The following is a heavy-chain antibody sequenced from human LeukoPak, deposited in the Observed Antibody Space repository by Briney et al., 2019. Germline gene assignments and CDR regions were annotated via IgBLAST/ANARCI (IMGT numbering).Heavy chain of an antibody. CDR3: ARGPLLTGYQD. CDR1: GGSASGYY. Sequence: SETLSLTCAVYGGSASGYYWCWIRQPPGKGLEWIGEINHSGSTNYNPSLKSRVTISVDTSKNQFSLKLSSVTAADTAVYYCARGPLLTGYQDWGQGTLVTVSS. V-gene: IGHV4-34*01. D-gene: IGHD3-9*01. CDR2: INHSGST. J-gene: IGHJ4*02.